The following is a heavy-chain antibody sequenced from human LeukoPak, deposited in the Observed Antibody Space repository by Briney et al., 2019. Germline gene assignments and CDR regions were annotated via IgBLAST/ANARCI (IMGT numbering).Heavy chain of an antibody. J-gene: IGHJ4*02. Sequence: PGGSLRLSCAASGFTFSSYGMHWVRQAPGKGLEWVAVIWYDGSNKYYADSVKGRFTISRDNSKNTLYLQMNSLRAEDTAVYYCARDSIEMYYYDSSGYYGFDYWGRGTLVTVSS. CDR2: IWYDGSNK. D-gene: IGHD3-22*01. V-gene: IGHV3-33*01. CDR1: GFTFSSYG. CDR3: ARDSIEMYYYDSSGYYGFDY.